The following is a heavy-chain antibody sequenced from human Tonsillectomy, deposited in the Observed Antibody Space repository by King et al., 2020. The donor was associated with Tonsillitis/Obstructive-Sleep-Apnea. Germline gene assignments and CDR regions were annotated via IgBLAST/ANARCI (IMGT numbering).Heavy chain of an antibody. V-gene: IGHV3-72*01. J-gene: IGHJ6*03. CDR1: GLSLSDHY. CDR3: ARGPTDYYYYYMDV. CDR2: TRNKANSYTT. Sequence: VQLVESGGGLVQTGGSLRLSCAGSGLSLSDHYIDWVRQAPGKGLEWVGRTRNKANSYTTEYAASVKGRFTISRDDSKNSLYLQMNSLKTEDTAVYYCARGPTDYYYYYMDVWGKGTTVTVSS.